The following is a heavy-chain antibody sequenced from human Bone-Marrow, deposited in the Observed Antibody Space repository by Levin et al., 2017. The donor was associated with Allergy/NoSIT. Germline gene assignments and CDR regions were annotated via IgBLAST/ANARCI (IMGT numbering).Heavy chain of an antibody. J-gene: IGHJ6*03. V-gene: IGHV4-59*01. CDR2: IYYSGST. CDR1: GGSISSYY. D-gene: IGHD3-10*01. Sequence: PSETLSLTCTVSGGSISSYYWSWIRQPPGKGLEWIGYIYYSGSTNYNPSLKSRVTISVDTSKNQFPLKLSSVTAAGTAVYYCARERICGGYGWGQGGYYYYMDVWGKGTTVTVSS. CDR3: ARERICGGYGWGQGGYYYYMDV.